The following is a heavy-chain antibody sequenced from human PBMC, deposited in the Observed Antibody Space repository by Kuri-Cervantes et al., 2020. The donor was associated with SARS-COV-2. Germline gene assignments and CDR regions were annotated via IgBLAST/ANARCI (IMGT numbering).Heavy chain of an antibody. Sequence: GESLKISCAASGFTFSSYAMSWVRQAPGKGLEWVSAISGSGGSTYYADSVKGRFTISRDNSKNTLYLQMNSLRAEDTAVYYCAKDSNIYIVVVPTGAFDIWGKGTTVTVSS. D-gene: IGHD2-2*01. V-gene: IGHV3-23*01. CDR1: GFTFSSYA. CDR2: ISGSGGST. J-gene: IGHJ6*04. CDR3: AKDSNIYIVVVPTGAFDI.